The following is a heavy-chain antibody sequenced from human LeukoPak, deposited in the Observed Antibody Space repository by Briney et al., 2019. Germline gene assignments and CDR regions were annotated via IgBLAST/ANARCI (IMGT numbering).Heavy chain of an antibody. J-gene: IGHJ4*02. CDR3: ARDKIVGATYFDY. CDR1: GFTFSSYW. Sequence: GGSLRLSCAASGFTFSSYWMSWVRQAPGKGLEGVANIEQDGSEKYYVDSVKGRFTISRDNAKNSLYLQMNSLRAEDTAVYYCARDKIVGATYFDYWGQGTLVTVSS. CDR2: IEQDGSEK. D-gene: IGHD1-26*01. V-gene: IGHV3-7*01.